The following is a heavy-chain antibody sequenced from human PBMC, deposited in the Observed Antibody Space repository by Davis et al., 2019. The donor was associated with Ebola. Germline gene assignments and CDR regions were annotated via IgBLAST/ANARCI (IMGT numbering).Heavy chain of an antibody. CDR1: GGTFSSYA. Sequence: SVKVSCKASGGTFSSYAISWVRQAPGQGLEWMGGIIPIFGTANYAQKFQGRVTITADKSTSTAYMELSNLRSEDTAVYYCARDPTQRITGTTDGGDYWGQGTLVTVSS. V-gene: IGHV1-69*06. CDR2: IIPIFGTA. J-gene: IGHJ4*02. CDR3: ARDPTQRITGTTDGGDY. D-gene: IGHD1-7*01.